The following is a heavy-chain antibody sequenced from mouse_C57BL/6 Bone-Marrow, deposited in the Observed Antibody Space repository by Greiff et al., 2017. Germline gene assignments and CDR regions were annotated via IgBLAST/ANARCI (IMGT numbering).Heavy chain of an antibody. CDR3: ARTGYYNFDY. D-gene: IGHD2-12*01. J-gene: IGHJ2*01. CDR1: GYTFTDYY. CDR2: INPYNGGT. Sequence: EVKLQESGPVLVKPGASVKMSCKASGYTFTDYYMNWVKQSHGKSLEWIGVINPYNGGTSYNQKFKGKATLTVDKSSSTAYMELNSLTSEDSAVYYCARTGYYNFDYWGQGTTLTVSS. V-gene: IGHV1-19*01.